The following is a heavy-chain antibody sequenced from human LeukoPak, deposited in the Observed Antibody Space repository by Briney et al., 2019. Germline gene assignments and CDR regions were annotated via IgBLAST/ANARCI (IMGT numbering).Heavy chain of an antibody. CDR1: GGSISSSSYY. D-gene: IGHD3-22*01. V-gene: IGHV4-39*07. J-gene: IGHJ5*02. CDR2: INHGGST. CDR3: ARRGYYDSSGYYYPKPRRWFDP. Sequence: SETLSLTCTVSGGSISSSSYYWGWIRQPPGKGLEWIGEINHGGSTNYNPSLKSRVTISVDTSKNQFSLKLSSVTAADTAVYYCARRGYYDSSGYYYPKPRRWFDPWGQGTLVTVSS.